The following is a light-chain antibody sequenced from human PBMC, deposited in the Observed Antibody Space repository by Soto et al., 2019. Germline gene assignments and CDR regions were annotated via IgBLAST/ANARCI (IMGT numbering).Light chain of an antibody. J-gene: IGKJ1*01. V-gene: IGKV1-5*03. CDR2: KAS. CDR3: QQYHIYSGT. CDR1: QTIDSW. Sequence: DIQMTQFPSSRSASEGERVTITFLASQTIDSWLAWYQQRPGKPPNLLIYKASTLASGVPSRFSGSGSGTEFTLTINSLQPDDFATYYCQQYHIYSGTFGQGTKVDIK.